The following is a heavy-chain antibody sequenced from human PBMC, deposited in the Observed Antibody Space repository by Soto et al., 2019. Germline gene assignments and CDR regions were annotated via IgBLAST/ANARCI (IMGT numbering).Heavy chain of an antibody. V-gene: IGHV1-18*01. CDR3: ARENSYFDY. Sequence: QIPLLQSGAEVKKPGASVKVTCKASGYTFRNFGISWVRQAPGQGLEWMGWISAYNANANYAQQFQGRLTMTADTSTSTAYMELRSLRSDETAVYYCARENSYFDYWGQGTLVTVSS. CDR1: GYTFRNFG. CDR2: ISAYNANA. J-gene: IGHJ4*02.